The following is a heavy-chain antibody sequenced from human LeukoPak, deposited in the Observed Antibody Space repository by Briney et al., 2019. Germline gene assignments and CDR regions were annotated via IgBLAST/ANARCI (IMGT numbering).Heavy chain of an antibody. CDR1: GFTFSDFG. J-gene: IGHJ5*02. V-gene: IGHV3-23*01. Sequence: GGSLRLSCAASGFTFSDFGMGWVRQAPGKGLEWVSGINSRETFYADSVKGRFTISRDNSRNKLNLQMNTLRADDTALYYCVKIGCAFHWHWFDEWGQGTLVTVSS. CDR3: VKIGCAFHWHWFDE. D-gene: IGHD1-1*01. CDR2: INSRET.